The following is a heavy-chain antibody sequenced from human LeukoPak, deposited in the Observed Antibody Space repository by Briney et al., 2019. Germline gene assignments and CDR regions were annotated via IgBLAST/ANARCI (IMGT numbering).Heavy chain of an antibody. D-gene: IGHD5-12*01. CDR2: IYHSGTT. CDR1: GGSISSSNW. V-gene: IGHV4-4*02. CDR3: ARQFHGSGYVDDL. J-gene: IGHJ5*02. Sequence: SGTLSLTCAVSGGSISSSNWWSWVRQPPGKGLEWIGEIYHSGTTHYNPSLKSRVTMSVDTSKNQFSLKLSAVTAADTAVYYCARQFHGSGYVDDLWGQGTLVTVSS.